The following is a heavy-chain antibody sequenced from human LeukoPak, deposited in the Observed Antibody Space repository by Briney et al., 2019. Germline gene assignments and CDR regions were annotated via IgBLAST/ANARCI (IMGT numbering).Heavy chain of an antibody. V-gene: IGHV3-23*01. J-gene: IGHJ4*02. D-gene: IGHD3-10*01. CDR2: IIDSGYST. Sequence: GGSLRLSCAASGFTFSRYELNWVRQAPGRGLEWVSDIIDSGYSTNYADSVKGRFTISRDNSKNTLFLQMNSLRADDTAVYYCAKGTMGRGFGYWGQGTLVTVSS. CDR3: AKGTMGRGFGY. CDR1: GFTFSRYE.